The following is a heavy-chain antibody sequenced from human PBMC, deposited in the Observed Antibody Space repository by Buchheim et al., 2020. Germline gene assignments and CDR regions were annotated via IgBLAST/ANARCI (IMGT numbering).Heavy chain of an antibody. D-gene: IGHD3-10*01. CDR2: ISDSGVTT. V-gene: IGHV3-23*01. Sequence: EVQLLESGGGLVQPGGSLRLSCAASGFTFSSYAMSWVRQVPGKGLEWVSSISDSGVTTSFADSVKGRFTISRDNSKNTLYLQMNSLRSEDAAVYYCAEAIRASDYWGQGTL. CDR1: GFTFSSYA. CDR3: AEAIRASDY. J-gene: IGHJ4*02.